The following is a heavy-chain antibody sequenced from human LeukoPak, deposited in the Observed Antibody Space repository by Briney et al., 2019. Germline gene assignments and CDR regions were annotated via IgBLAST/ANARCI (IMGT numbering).Heavy chain of an antibody. D-gene: IGHD3-22*01. CDR3: ARVVDGY. CDR2: SA. CDR1: GCTLSNYV. J-gene: IGHJ4*02. Sequence: GGCLRLSCAASGCTLSNYVLRWVRQTPGRGLEWVSTSAYYADSQKGRFTISRDNSKNTLYLQINSPRAEDTAVYYCARVVDGYWGQGTLVTVSS. V-gene: IGHV3-23*05.